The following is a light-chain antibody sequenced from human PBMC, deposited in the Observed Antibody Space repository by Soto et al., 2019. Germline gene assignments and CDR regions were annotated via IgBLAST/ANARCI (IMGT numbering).Light chain of an antibody. J-gene: IGKJ2*01. Sequence: VGLTQSPGTLSLSPGERATLSCRASQSVNANYFAWYQQKPGQAPRLLIYGISSRPTGIPDRFSGSGSGTDFTLTISRLEPEDFAVYYCHQYDNAPQTYGQGTKVDI. CDR3: HQYDNAPQT. CDR1: QSVNANY. CDR2: GIS. V-gene: IGKV3-20*01.